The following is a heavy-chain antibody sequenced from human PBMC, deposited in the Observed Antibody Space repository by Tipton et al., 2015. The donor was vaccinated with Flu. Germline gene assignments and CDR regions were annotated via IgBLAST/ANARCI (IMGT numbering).Heavy chain of an antibody. Sequence: TLSLTCTVSGGSISSYYWSWIRQPPGKGLEWIGYIYYGGNTNYNPSLKSRVTISEDTSKNQFSLKLNSVTAADTAIYYCARSARYYYDSSDYWGQGTLVTVSS. V-gene: IGHV4-59*08. CDR3: ARSARYYYDSSDY. CDR1: GGSISSYY. J-gene: IGHJ4*02. D-gene: IGHD3-22*01. CDR2: IYYGGNT.